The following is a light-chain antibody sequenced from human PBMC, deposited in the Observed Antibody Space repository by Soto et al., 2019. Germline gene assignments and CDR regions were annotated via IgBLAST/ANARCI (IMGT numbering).Light chain of an antibody. Sequence: DIQMTQSPSSLSAALGDRFTSTCLASQSISSYLNCYQQKPGKAPKLLIYAASSLQSGVPSTLSGSGSGKDFTITISSLQPEDFATYYCQQSYSTSWTFGQVTKVDIK. V-gene: IGKV1-39*01. CDR3: QQSYSTSWT. CDR1: QSISSY. J-gene: IGKJ1*01. CDR2: AAS.